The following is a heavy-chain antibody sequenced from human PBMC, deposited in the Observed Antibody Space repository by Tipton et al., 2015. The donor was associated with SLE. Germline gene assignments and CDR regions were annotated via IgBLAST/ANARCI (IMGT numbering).Heavy chain of an antibody. D-gene: IGHD4-17*01. CDR2: ISSSGSTI. CDR1: GFTFSSYE. Sequence: SLRLSCAASGFTFSSYEMNWVRQAPGKGLEWVSYISSSGSTIYYADSVKGRFTISRDNSKNTLYLQMNSLRAEDTAVYYCASLPMTTVHMDVWGKGTTVTVSS. V-gene: IGHV3-48*03. J-gene: IGHJ6*03. CDR3: ASLPMTTVHMDV.